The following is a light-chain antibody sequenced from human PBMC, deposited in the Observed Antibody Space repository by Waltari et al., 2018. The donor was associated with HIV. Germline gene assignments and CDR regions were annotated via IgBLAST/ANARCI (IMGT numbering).Light chain of an antibody. J-gene: IGLJ3*02. CDR3: SSFTTSSTGV. Sequence: QSALTQPASVSGSPGQSITISCTGISSDYSVSWYQQHPGRAPKLMTYDVANRPSGVSSRFSGSQSGHTASLTISGLQADDEADYYCSSFTTSSTGVFGGGTKLTVL. CDR1: SSDYS. V-gene: IGLV2-14*03. CDR2: DVA.